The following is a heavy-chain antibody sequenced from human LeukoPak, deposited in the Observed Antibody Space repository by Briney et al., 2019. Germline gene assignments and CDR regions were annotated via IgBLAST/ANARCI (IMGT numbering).Heavy chain of an antibody. CDR1: GFTFSSYG. V-gene: IGHV3-30*18. CDR3: AKDLGSRPRYWFFDL. Sequence: PGRSLRLSCAASGFTFSSYGMHWVRQAPGKGLEWVAVISFDGTNKKVADSVEGRFTVSRDNSKNTLYLQMNNLRVEDSAVYYCAKDLGSRPRYWFFDLWGRGTLVTVSS. D-gene: IGHD3-10*01. J-gene: IGHJ2*01. CDR2: ISFDGTNK.